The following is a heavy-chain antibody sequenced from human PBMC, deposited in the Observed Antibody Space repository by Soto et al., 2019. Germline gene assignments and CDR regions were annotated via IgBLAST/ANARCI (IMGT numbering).Heavy chain of an antibody. CDR2: ISRSHTYI. Sequence: EIQLVESGGGLVKPGGSLRLSCSASGFTFNTYSMTWVRQAPGKGLQWVSSISRSHTYIDYADSVRGRFTISRDNAHNALYLQMDSLRAEDTAVYYCARDSITSFGVGHHQSFDIWGQGTEVNVSS. CDR3: ARDSITSFGVGHHQSFDI. CDR1: GFTFNTYS. J-gene: IGHJ3*02. D-gene: IGHD3-3*01. V-gene: IGHV3-21*02.